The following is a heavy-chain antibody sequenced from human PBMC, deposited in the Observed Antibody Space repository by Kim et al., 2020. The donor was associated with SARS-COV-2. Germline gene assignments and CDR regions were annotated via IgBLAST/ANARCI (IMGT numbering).Heavy chain of an antibody. J-gene: IGHJ5*02. CDR3: VKDPTTYWFDP. V-gene: IGHV3-64D*09. D-gene: IGHD4-17*01. Sequence: YYEDSVTGTFTISRDNAKNTLYLQMSSLRAEDTAVYYWVKDPTTYWFDPWGQGTLVTVSS.